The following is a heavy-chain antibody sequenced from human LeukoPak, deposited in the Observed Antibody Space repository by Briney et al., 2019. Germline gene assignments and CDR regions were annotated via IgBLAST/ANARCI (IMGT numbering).Heavy chain of an antibody. D-gene: IGHD3-10*01. CDR2: IIPIFGTA. J-gene: IGHJ5*02. V-gene: IGHV1-69*13. Sequence: SVKVSCKASGGTFSSYAISWVRQAPGQGLEWMGGIIPIFGTANYAQKFQGRVTITADESTSTAYMELSSLRSEDSAVYYCAREWVYYGSGSYYNNWFDPWGQGTLVTVSS. CDR3: AREWVYYGSGSYYNNWFDP. CDR1: GGTFSSYA.